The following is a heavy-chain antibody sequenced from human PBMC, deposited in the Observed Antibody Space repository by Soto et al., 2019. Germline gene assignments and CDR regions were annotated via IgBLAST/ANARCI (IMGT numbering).Heavy chain of an antibody. CDR3: ARLEAAASSYWYFDL. CDR2: IYYSGST. CDR1: GGSVSSGNYY. Sequence: QVQLQESGPGLVKPSETLSLTCTVSGGSVSSGNYYWSWIRQPPGKGLEWIAYIYYSGSTNYNPSLKSRVTISIDTSKNPFSLKLSSVTAADTAVYYCARLEAAASSYWYFDLWGRGTLVTVSS. V-gene: IGHV4-61*01. J-gene: IGHJ2*01. D-gene: IGHD6-13*01.